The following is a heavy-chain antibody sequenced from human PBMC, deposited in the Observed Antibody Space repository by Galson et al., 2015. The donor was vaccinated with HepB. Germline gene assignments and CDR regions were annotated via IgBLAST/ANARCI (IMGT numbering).Heavy chain of an antibody. CDR1: GFTFSSYW. J-gene: IGHJ3*02. D-gene: IGHD1-14*01. CDR2: INSDGSST. Sequence: SLRLSCAASGFTFSSYWVHWVRQGPGKGLVWVSRINSDGSSTTYADSVKGRFTISRDNAKNTLFLQMDSLRVEDTAVYYCVRGVRTTALRIWGQGTMVTVSS. V-gene: IGHV3-74*03. CDR3: VRGVRTTALRI.